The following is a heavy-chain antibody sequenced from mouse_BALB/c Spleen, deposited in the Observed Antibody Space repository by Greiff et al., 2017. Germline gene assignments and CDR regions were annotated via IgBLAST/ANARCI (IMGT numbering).Heavy chain of an antibody. Sequence: EVKLMESGGGLVKPGGSLKLSCAASGFTFSSYAMSWVRQTPEKRLEWVATISSGGSYTYYPDSVKGRFTISRDNAKNTLYLQMSSLRSEDTAMYYCARPRDDYAMDYWGQGTSVTVSA. V-gene: IGHV5-9-3*01. D-gene: IGHD3-3*01. CDR3: ARPRDDYAMDY. CDR1: GFTFSSYA. J-gene: IGHJ4*01. CDR2: ISSGGSYT.